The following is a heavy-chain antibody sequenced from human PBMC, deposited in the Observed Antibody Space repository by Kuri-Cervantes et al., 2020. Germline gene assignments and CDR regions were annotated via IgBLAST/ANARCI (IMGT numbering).Heavy chain of an antibody. V-gene: IGHV1-69*05. Sequence: SVKVSCKASGTTFNIYGVTWVRQAPGQGLEWMGGIIPIFGTANYAQKFQERVTITRDMSTSTAYMELSSLRSEDTAVYYCAREGHSSSWYNWGQGTLVTVSS. CDR2: IIPIFGTA. D-gene: IGHD6-13*01. J-gene: IGHJ4*02. CDR1: GTTFNIYG. CDR3: AREGHSSSWYN.